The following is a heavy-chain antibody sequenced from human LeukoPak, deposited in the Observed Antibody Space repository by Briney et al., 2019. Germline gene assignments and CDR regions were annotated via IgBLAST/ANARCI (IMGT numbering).Heavy chain of an antibody. V-gene: IGHV4-39*07. CDR3: ARAAYYYDSSGTPENWFDP. J-gene: IGHJ5*02. CDR2: IYYSGST. D-gene: IGHD3-22*01. CDR1: GGSISSSSYY. Sequence: SETLSLTCTVSGGSISSSSYYWGWIRQPPGKGLEWIGSIYYSGSTYYNPSLKSRVIISVDTSKNQFSLKLSSVTAADTAVYYCARAAYYYDSSGTPENWFDPWGQGTLVTVSS.